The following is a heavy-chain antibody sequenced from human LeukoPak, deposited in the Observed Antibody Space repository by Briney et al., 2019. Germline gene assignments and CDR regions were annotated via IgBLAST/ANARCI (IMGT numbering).Heavy chain of an antibody. CDR1: GYTFTGYY. CDR2: INPNSGGT. CDR3: AVDIVVVPGHVNWFDP. D-gene: IGHD2-2*01. V-gene: IGHV1-2*02. Sequence: GASVKVSCKASGYTFTGYYMHWVRQAPGQGLEWMGWINPNSGGTNYAQKFQGRVTMTRDTSISTAYMELSRLRSDDTAVYYCAVDIVVVPGHVNWFDPWGQGTLVTVSS. J-gene: IGHJ5*02.